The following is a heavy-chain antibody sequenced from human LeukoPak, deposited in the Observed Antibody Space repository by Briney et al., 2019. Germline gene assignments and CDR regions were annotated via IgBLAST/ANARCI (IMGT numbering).Heavy chain of an antibody. CDR1: GGSISSYY. CDR3: ARYYDILTGYSDWFDP. CDR2: IYTSGST. D-gene: IGHD3-9*01. Sequence: SETLSLTCTVSGGSISSYYWSWIRQPAGKGLEWIGRIYTSGSTNYNPSLKSRVTMSVDTSKNQFSLKLSSVTAADTAVYYCARYYDILTGYSDWFDPWGQGTLVTVSS. J-gene: IGHJ5*02. V-gene: IGHV4-4*07.